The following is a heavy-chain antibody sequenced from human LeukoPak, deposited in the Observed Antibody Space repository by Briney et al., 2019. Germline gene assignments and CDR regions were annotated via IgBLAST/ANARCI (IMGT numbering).Heavy chain of an antibody. CDR2: ISGSGGST. CDR1: GFTFSSYA. CDR3: AKGTTGYCSSTSCYTPDY. D-gene: IGHD2-2*02. J-gene: IGHJ4*02. V-gene: IGHV3-23*01. Sequence: GGSLRLSCAASGFTFSSYAMSWVRQAPGKGLEWVSAISGSGGSTYYADSVKGRFTISRDNSKNTLYLQMNSLRAEDTAVYYCAKGTTGYCSSTSCYTPDYWGQGTLVTVSS.